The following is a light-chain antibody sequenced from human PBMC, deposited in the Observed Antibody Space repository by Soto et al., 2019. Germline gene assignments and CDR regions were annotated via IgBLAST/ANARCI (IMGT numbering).Light chain of an antibody. CDR3: SSYTISTTYG. CDR1: SNDVGLYNY. Sequence: QSALTQPASVSGSPGQSITISCTGNSNDVGLYNYVSWYQQHPGKAPKLMIYDVTERPSGVSNRFSGSKSGNTASLTISGLQAEDEGDYYCSSYTISTTYGFGTGTKVTVL. J-gene: IGLJ1*01. V-gene: IGLV2-14*03. CDR2: DVT.